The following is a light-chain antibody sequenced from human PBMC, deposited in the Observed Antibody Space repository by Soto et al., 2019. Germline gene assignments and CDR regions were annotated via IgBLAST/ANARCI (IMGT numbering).Light chain of an antibody. J-gene: IGKJ3*01. V-gene: IGKV3-15*01. Sequence: EIVMTQSPVTLSVSPGERATLSCRASQSVSANLAWFQQKPGQAPRLLIYGASTRATGVPARFSGSGSGTAFTLTISSLQSEDFAVYYCQQYNNWPPFTFGPGTKVDIK. CDR1: QSVSAN. CDR3: QQYNNWPPFT. CDR2: GAS.